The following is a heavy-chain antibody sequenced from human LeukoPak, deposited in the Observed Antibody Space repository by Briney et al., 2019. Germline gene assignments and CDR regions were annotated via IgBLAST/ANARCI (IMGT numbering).Heavy chain of an antibody. CDR2: ISYDGSNK. D-gene: IGHD2-2*01. J-gene: IGHJ4*02. V-gene: IGHV3-30-3*02. CDR1: GFTFSSYA. Sequence: GESLRLSCAASGFTFSSYAMHWVRQAPGKGLEWVAVISYDGSNKYYADSVKGRFTISRDNSKNTLYLQMNSQRAEDTAVYYCAKRICTSTRCYLEYWGQGTLVTVSS. CDR3: AKRICTSTRCYLEY.